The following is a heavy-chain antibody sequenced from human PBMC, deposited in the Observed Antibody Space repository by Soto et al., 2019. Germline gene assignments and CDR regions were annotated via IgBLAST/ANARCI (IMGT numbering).Heavy chain of an antibody. CDR1: GGAFSSYA. D-gene: IGHD3-10*01. V-gene: IGHV1-69*06. CDR3: AFGWLSYPDYGLDM. CDR2: IIPVFGTT. Sequence: QVQVVQSGAEVKKPGSSVKVSCKASGGAFSSYALSWVRQAPGQGLEWMGGIIPVFGTTHYAQKFQGRVTVTADTGTRTASAFMELSSLSSEDTAVYYCAFGWLSYPDYGLDMWGRGTTVSVSS. J-gene: IGHJ6*02.